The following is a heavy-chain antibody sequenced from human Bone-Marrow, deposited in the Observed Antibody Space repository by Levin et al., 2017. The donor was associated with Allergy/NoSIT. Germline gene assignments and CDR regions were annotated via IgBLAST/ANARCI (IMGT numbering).Heavy chain of an antibody. CDR2: IYHIGHT. CDR3: ARAGESGYVFFD. Sequence: NPSETLSLTCTVSGGSSSSGGPYWSWLRQHPGTGLEWIGYIYHIGHTYYNPSLKSRVTISVDTSKNQFSLKLSSVTAADTAVYYCARAGESGYVFFDWGQGTLVTVSS. J-gene: IGHJ4*02. CDR1: GGSSSSGGPY. V-gene: IGHV4-31*03. D-gene: IGHD5-12*01.